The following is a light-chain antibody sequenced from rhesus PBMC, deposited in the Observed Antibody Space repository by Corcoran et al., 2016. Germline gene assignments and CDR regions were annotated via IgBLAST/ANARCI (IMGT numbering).Light chain of an antibody. CDR3: QNGYGIPT. CDR2: AAS. J-gene: IGKJ1*01. CDR1: QDIRSN. Sequence: DIQMTQSPSSLSASVGDTVTITCRASQDIRSNLAWYQQKPGKVPELLIYAASTLQSGVPSRFSGSGSGTECTLTISSLQPEDFATDYCQNGYGIPTFGQGTKVDIK. V-gene: IGKV1-25*02.